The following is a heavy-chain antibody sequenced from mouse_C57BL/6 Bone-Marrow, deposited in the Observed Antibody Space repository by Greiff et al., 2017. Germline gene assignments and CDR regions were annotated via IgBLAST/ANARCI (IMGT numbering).Heavy chain of an antibody. CDR1: GFNIKDYY. CDR2: IDPEDGDT. CDR3: APYARDY. J-gene: IGHJ4*01. Sequence: EVQLQQSGAELVKPGASVKLSCTASGFNIKDYYMHWVKQRTEQGLEWIGWIDPEDGDTKYAPQFPGKATITADTSSNTAYLQLSSLTSEDTAVXYCAPYARDYGGQGTSVTVSS. V-gene: IGHV14-2*01.